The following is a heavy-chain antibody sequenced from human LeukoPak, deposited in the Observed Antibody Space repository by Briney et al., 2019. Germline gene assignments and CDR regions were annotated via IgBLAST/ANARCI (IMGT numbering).Heavy chain of an antibody. J-gene: IGHJ1*01. D-gene: IGHD3-10*01. Sequence: PGGSLRLSCAASGFTFCGAWLHWVRQAPGKGLVWVSRINNDGTTTKYADSVKGRFTISRDNAKNTLYLQMNSLRAEDTAVYYCARVSGPGMNEYFHLWGQGTLVTVSS. V-gene: IGHV3-74*01. CDR2: INNDGTTT. CDR3: ARVSGPGMNEYFHL. CDR1: GFTFCGAW.